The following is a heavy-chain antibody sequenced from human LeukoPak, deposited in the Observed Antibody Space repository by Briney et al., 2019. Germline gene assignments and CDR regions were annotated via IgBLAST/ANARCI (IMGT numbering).Heavy chain of an antibody. J-gene: IGHJ4*02. CDR3: ATSLYISSQFDY. CDR1: GYTFTGYY. Sequence: ASVKVSCKSSGYTFTGYYLRWVRQAPGQGLEWMAWINPNSGGTNYLHKFQGRVTLTRDTSISTAYMELSSLRSDDTAVYYCATSLYISSQFDYWGQGTLVTVSS. D-gene: IGHD6-13*01. V-gene: IGHV1-2*02. CDR2: INPNSGGT.